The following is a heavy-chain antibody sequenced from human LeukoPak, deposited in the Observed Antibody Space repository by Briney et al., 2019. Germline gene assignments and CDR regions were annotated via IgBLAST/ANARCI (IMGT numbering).Heavy chain of an antibody. CDR1: GGSINSHY. D-gene: IGHD6-19*01. Sequence: KPSETLSLTCTVSGGSINSHYWSWIRQPPGKGLEWIGYISYTRNTNHNPSLKSRVTISVDTSKNQFSLKLSSVTAADTAIYYCARILADSSGWYHFDYWGQGTLATVSS. CDR3: ARILADSSGWYHFDY. CDR2: ISYTRNT. J-gene: IGHJ4*02. V-gene: IGHV4-59*11.